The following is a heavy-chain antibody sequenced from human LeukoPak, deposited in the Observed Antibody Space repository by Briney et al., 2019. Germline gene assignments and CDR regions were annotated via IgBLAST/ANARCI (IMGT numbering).Heavy chain of an antibody. D-gene: IGHD5-18*01. J-gene: IGHJ3*02. CDR2: ISISSSYI. CDR1: GFTFSSYG. Sequence: NAGGSLRLSCAASGFTFSSYGMHWVRQAPGKGLEWVSFISISSSYIYYADSVKGRFTISRDNAKNSLYLQMNSLRAEDTAVYYCARGPHPALDTDDAFDIWGQGTMVTVSS. CDR3: ARGPHPALDTDDAFDI. V-gene: IGHV3-21*06.